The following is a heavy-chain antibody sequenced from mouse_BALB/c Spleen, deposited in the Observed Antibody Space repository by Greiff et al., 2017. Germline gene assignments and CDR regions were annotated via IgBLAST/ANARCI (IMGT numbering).Heavy chain of an antibody. J-gene: IGHJ1*01. CDR3: ARGNYRYDEGYFDV. V-gene: IGHV1-63*02. Sequence: VHLVESGAELVRPGTSVKISCKASGYTFTNYWLGWVKQRPGHGLEWIGDIYPGGGYTNYNEKFKGKATLTADTSSSTAYMQLSSLTSEDSAVYFCARGNYRYDEGYFDVWGAGTTVTVSS. D-gene: IGHD2-14*01. CDR2: IYPGGGYT. CDR1: GYTFTNYW.